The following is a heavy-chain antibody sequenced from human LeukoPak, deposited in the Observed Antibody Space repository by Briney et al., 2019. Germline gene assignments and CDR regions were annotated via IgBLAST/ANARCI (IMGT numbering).Heavy chain of an antibody. J-gene: IGHJ3*02. CDR2: IKEVGSEN. Sequence: QPGGSLRLSCAAPGISISSHWMSWVRQAPGRGREWVANIKEVGSENYYVDSVRGRLSISRDNAKKSLYLQMNRLRAENTAVYYCEAFYYDESGWGDASDMWGQGTMVTVSS. CDR3: EAFYYDESGWGDASDM. CDR1: GISISSHW. V-gene: IGHV3-7*01. D-gene: IGHD3-16*01.